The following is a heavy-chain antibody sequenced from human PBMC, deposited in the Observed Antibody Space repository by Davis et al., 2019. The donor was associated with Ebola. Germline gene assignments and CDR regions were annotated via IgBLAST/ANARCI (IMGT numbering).Heavy chain of an antibody. CDR1: GDSVSGNNGA. V-gene: IGHV6-1*01. CDR3: ARGWLRSKFDY. Sequence: HSQTLSLTCAISGDSVSGNNGAWNWIRQSSSRGLEWLGRTYYTSKWFTDYAEFVKSRITINPDTSKNQLSLQLNSVTPEDTAVYYCARGWLRSKFDYWGQGTLVTVSS. CDR2: TYYTSKWFT. D-gene: IGHD5-12*01. J-gene: IGHJ4*02.